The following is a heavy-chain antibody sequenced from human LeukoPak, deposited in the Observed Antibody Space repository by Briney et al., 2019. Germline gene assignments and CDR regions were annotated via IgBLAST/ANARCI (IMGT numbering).Heavy chain of an antibody. J-gene: IGHJ4*02. Sequence: SETLSLTCTVSGGSISSSSYYWGWIRQPPGKGLEWIGSIYYSGSTYYNPSLKSRVTISVDTSKNQFSLKLSSVTAADTAVYYCARHFFPSGSGSFRTLFDFWGQGTLVTVSS. CDR2: IYYSGST. CDR1: GGSISSSSYY. V-gene: IGHV4-39*01. CDR3: ARHFFPSGSGSFRTLFDF. D-gene: IGHD3-10*01.